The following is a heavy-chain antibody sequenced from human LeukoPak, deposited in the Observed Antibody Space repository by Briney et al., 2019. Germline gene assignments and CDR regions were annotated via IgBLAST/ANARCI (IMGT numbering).Heavy chain of an antibody. J-gene: IGHJ5*02. CDR3: ARFYYYDSSGYYA. CDR2: INGDGSDT. D-gene: IGHD3-22*01. V-gene: IGHV3-74*01. Sequence: GGSLRLSCAASGFTFSGYWMHWARQSPGKGLVWVSCINGDGSDTRYADSVKGRFTISRDNAKNTLYLQMNSLRAEDTAVYYCARFYYYDSSGYYAWGQGTLVTVSS. CDR1: GFTFSGYW.